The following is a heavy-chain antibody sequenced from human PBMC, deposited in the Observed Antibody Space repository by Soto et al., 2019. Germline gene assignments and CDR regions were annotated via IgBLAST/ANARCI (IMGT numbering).Heavy chain of an antibody. CDR2: IGLGSSTK. CDR3: ARDQLYYNDISGRPLNAFDV. CDR1: GFTFRNYG. V-gene: IGHV3-48*01. D-gene: IGHD3-22*01. J-gene: IGHJ3*01. Sequence: GGSLRLSCAASGFTFRNYGMNWVRQAPGKGLEWVSYIGLGSSTKYYADSVEGRFTISRDNAKNSLYLQMNSLRAEDTAVYYCARDQLYYNDISGRPLNAFDVWGQGTMVTVS.